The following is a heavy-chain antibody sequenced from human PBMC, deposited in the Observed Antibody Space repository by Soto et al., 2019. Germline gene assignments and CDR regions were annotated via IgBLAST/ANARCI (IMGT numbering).Heavy chain of an antibody. D-gene: IGHD3-3*01. CDR1: GGSFSISV. Sequence: QVQLVQSGAEVKKLGSSVKVSCKTSGGSFSISVISWVRQAPGQGLEWMGGIIPISGSPNYAQEFQGRVTITAGDSTSTAYLELSSLRSKAAGVYYCATFSWCSWSGFTAYWGQGTLVIVSS. J-gene: IGHJ4*02. V-gene: IGHV1-69*12. CDR3: ATFSWCSWSGFTAY. CDR2: IIPISGSP.